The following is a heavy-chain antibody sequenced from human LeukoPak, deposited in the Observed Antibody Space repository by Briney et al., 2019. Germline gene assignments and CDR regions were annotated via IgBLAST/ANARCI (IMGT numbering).Heavy chain of an antibody. Sequence: GGSLRLSCAASGFSFITYNMNWVRQAPRKGLEWVANIKQDGSEKYYVDSVKGRFTISRDNAKNSLYLQMNSLRAEDTAVYYCARLKQQLVRLLSRDTTYYYYYYMDVWGKGTTVTVSS. CDR2: IKQDGSEK. J-gene: IGHJ6*03. D-gene: IGHD6-13*01. CDR3: ARLKQQLVRLLSRDTTYYYYYYMDV. CDR1: GFSFITYN. V-gene: IGHV3-7*01.